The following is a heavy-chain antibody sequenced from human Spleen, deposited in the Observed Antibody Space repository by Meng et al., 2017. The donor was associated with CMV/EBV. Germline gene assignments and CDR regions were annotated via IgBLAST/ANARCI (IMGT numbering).Heavy chain of an antibody. J-gene: IGHJ4*02. CDR1: GFAFSRYA. Sequence: GESLKISCAASGFAFSRYAMSWVRQTPGKGLEWVSVIYSGGRSTYYVDSVQGRFTISRDDSKNTSYLQMNSLRAEDTAIYYCATSLSGTFPPLFDYWGQGALVTVSS. V-gene: IGHV3-23*03. D-gene: IGHD1-7*01. CDR2: IYSGGRST. CDR3: ATSLSGTFPPLFDY.